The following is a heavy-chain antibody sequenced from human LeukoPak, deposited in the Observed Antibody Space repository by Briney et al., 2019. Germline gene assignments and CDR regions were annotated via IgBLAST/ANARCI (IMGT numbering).Heavy chain of an antibody. V-gene: IGHV3-7*01. CDR2: IKQDGSET. D-gene: IGHD1-26*01. CDR3: VRQMVGASFDY. Sequence: GGSLRLSCAASGFTLSNYWMSWVRQAPGKGLEWVANIKQDGSETYYVDSVRGRFTFSRDNAENSVYLHMNSLRAEDTAVYYCVRQMVGASFDYWGQGTLVTVSS. CDR1: GFTLSNYW. J-gene: IGHJ4*02.